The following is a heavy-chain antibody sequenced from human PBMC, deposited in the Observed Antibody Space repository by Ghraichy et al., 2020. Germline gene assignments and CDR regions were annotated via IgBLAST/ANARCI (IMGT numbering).Heavy chain of an antibody. CDR2: ISSTSTII. J-gene: IGHJ4*02. D-gene: IGHD6-13*01. CDR1: GLTFSTFG. Sequence: GGSLRLSCAASGLTFSTFGVNWVRRAPGKGLEWVSYISSTSTIIYYADSVKGRFTITRDNAKNSLYLQMNGLRAEDTAVYYCVRDSSNWFLDQWGQGTLVTVST. V-gene: IGHV3-48*01. CDR3: VRDSSNWFLDQ.